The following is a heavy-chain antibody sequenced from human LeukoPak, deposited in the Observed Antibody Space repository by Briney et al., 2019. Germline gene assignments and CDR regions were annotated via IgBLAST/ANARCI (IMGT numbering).Heavy chain of an antibody. CDR2: ISAYNGNT. J-gene: IGHJ4*02. CDR1: GYTFTSYG. Sequence: ASVKVSCKASGYTFTSYGISWVRQAPGQGLEWMGWISAYNGNTNYAQKLQGRVTMTTDTSTSTAYMELRSLRSDDTAVYYCAGVEAVAGTGDYWGQGTLVTVSS. CDR3: AGVEAVAGTGDY. D-gene: IGHD6-19*01. V-gene: IGHV1-18*01.